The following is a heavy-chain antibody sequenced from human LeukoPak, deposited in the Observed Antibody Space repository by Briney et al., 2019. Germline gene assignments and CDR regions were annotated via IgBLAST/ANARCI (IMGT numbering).Heavy chain of an antibody. J-gene: IGHJ4*02. Sequence: PSETLSLTCAVYGGSFSGYYWSWIRQPLGKGLEWIGEINHSGSTNYNPSLKSRVTISVDTSKNQFSLKLSSVTAADTAVYYCARGRVRGYCSGGSCYSSAFDYWGQGTLVTVSS. CDR3: ARGRVRGYCSGGSCYSSAFDY. CDR1: GGSFSGYY. V-gene: IGHV4-34*01. D-gene: IGHD2-15*01. CDR2: INHSGST.